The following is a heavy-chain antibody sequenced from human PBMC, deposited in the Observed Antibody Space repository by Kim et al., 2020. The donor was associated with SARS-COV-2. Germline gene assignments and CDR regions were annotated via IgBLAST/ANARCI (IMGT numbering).Heavy chain of an antibody. CDR3: AIGGGDTWDYFDY. J-gene: IGHJ4*02. D-gene: IGHD2-21*02. V-gene: IGHV1-46*01. CDR2: INPSGGST. CDR1: GYTFTSYY. Sequence: ASVKVSCKASGYTFTSYYMHWVRQAPGQGLELMGIINPSGGSTSYTQNFQGRVTMTRDTSTSTVYMELSSLRSEDTAVYYCAIGGGDTWDYFDYWGQGTLVTVSS.